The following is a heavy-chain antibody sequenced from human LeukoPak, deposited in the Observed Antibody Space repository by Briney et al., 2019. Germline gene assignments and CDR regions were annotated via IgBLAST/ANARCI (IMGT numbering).Heavy chain of an antibody. CDR1: GDSTSSSTYY. Sequence: SETLSLTCTVSGDSTSSSTYYWDWIRQAPGKGLEWIGNIYDSGTTHYNPSLRSRVTISGDTSKNQFSLKLNSVTAADTAVYYCATHRRSGSGGSENAFEIWGQGTMVTVSS. CDR2: IYDSGTT. J-gene: IGHJ3*02. CDR3: ATHRRSGSGGSENAFEI. D-gene: IGHD5-12*01. V-gene: IGHV4-39*01.